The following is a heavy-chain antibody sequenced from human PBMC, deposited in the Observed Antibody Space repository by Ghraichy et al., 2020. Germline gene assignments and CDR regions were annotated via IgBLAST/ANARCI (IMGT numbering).Heavy chain of an antibody. V-gene: IGHV3-74*03. CDR2: INSDGSST. CDR3: VRDFRGVNEGGC. D-gene: IGHD1-1*01. CDR1: GFTFSNNW. J-gene: IGHJ4*02. Sequence: LSLTCAASGFTFSNNWMHWVRQAPGKGLAWVSRINSDGSSTTYADFVKGRFTISRDNAKNMVYLQMNSLRAEDTAVYYCVRDFRGVNEGGCWGQGVLVTVSS.